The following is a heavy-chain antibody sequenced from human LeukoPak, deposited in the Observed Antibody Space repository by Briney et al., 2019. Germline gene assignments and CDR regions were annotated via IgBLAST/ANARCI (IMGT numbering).Heavy chain of an antibody. CDR1: GGTFSSYA. CDR2: IIPIFGTA. J-gene: IGHJ4*02. V-gene: IGHV1-69*13. CDR3: ARGSLKASGSYLDY. D-gene: IGHD3-10*01. Sequence: GASVKVSCKASGGTFSSYAISWVRQAPGQGLEWMGGIIPIFGTANYAQKFQGRVTITADESTSTAYMELSSLRSEDTAVYYCARGSLKASGSYLDYWGQGTLVTVSS.